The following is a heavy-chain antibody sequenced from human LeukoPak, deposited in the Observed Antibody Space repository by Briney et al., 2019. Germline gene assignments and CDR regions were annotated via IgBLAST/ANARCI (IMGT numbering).Heavy chain of an antibody. D-gene: IGHD3-16*02. V-gene: IGHV1-46*01. CDR1: GYTFTSYY. J-gene: IGHJ4*02. Sequence: SVKLSCKPSGYTFTSYYMHWVRHAPGPGLGWMGIINPNGGGTSYEQKFQGRVTMTRDTSTSTVYMELSSLRSEDTAVYYCAREKTYDYVWGSYRPAHYFDYWGQGTLVTVSS. CDR2: INPNGGGT. CDR3: AREKTYDYVWGSYRPAHYFDY.